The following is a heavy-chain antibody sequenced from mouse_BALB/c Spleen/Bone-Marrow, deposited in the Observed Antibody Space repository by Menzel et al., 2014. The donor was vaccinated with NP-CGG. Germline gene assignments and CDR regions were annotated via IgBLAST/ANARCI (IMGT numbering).Heavy chain of an antibody. Sequence: EVHLVEPGPELVKPGASVKMSCQASGYTFTIYVIHWVKQKPGQGLEWIGYMNPYDGITGYNEKFRDKATMTSDRTSSTAYMELSSLTSEDSAVYYCAREGWDSGGPWFAYWGQGTPVTVSA. J-gene: IGHJ3*01. CDR1: GYTFTIYV. D-gene: IGHD2-3*01. CDR2: MNPYDGIT. CDR3: AREGWDSGGPWFAY. V-gene: IGHV1-14*01.